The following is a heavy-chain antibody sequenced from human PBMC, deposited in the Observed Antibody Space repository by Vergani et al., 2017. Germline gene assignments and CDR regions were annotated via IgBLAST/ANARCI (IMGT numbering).Heavy chain of an antibody. CDR1: GGSISSGDYY. CDR2: IYYSGST. CDR3: ARQGGDIVVVPATVYFQH. Sequence: QVQLQGSGPGLVKPSQTLSLTCTVSGGSISSGDYYWSWIRQPPGKGLEWIGYIYYSGSTYYNPSLKSRVTISVDTSKNQFSLKLSSVTAADTAVYYCARQGGDIVVVPATVYFQHWGQGTLVTVSS. V-gene: IGHV4-30-4*08. J-gene: IGHJ1*01. D-gene: IGHD2-2*01.